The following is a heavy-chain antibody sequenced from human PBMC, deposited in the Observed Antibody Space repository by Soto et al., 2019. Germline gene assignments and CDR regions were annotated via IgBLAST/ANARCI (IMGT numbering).Heavy chain of an antibody. CDR1: GYTFTSYG. CDR2: ISAYNGNT. D-gene: IGHD1-26*01. Sequence: ASVKVSCKASGYTFTSYGISWVRQAPGQGLEWMGWISAYNGNTNYAQKLQGRVTMTADTSTSTAYMELSSLRSEDTAVYYCARESAYSGSYGTVGAFDIWGQGTMVTVSS. CDR3: ARESAYSGSYGTVGAFDI. V-gene: IGHV1-18*01. J-gene: IGHJ3*02.